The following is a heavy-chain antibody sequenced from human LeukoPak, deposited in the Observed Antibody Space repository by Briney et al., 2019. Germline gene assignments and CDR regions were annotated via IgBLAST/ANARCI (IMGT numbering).Heavy chain of an antibody. V-gene: IGHV3-33*06. CDR3: SKGETDTGTLTHVY. CDR1: GFTFSSNG. J-gene: IGHJ4*02. CDR2: IWYDGSNK. D-gene: IGHD1-7*01. Sequence: GRSLRLSCSASGFTFSSNGMHWVRQAPGKGLEWVAVIWYDGSNKYYADSVKGRFTISRDNSKNTLYLQLNSLGAEDTAVYYCSKGETDTGTLTHVYWGQGTLVTVSS.